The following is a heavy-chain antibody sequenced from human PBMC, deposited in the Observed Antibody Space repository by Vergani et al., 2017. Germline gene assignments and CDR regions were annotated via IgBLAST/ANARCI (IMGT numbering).Heavy chain of an antibody. J-gene: IGHJ6*02. V-gene: IGHV4-39*01. CDR1: GGSISSSSYY. D-gene: IGHD3-10*01. CDR2: IYYSGST. Sequence: QVQLQESGPGLVKPSQTLSLTCTVSGGSISSSSYYWGWIRQPPGKGLEWIGGIYYSGSTYYNPSLKSRVTISVDTSKNQFSLKLSSVTAADTAVYYCARHRAYYGMDVWGQGTTVTVSS. CDR3: ARHRAYYGMDV.